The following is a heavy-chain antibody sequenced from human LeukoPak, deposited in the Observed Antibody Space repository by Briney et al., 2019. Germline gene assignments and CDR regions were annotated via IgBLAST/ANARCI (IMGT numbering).Heavy chain of an antibody. J-gene: IGHJ4*02. CDR3: ATPLDYYDSSGYHQGGD. Sequence: GGSLRLSCAASGFTFSSYWMTWVRQAPGKGLEWVANIKEDGSRKNYVDSVKGRFTISRDNAKNSLYLQMNSLRAEDTAVYYCATPLDYYDSSGYHQGGDWGQGTLVTVSS. CDR2: IKEDGSRK. V-gene: IGHV3-7*03. CDR1: GFTFSSYW. D-gene: IGHD3-22*01.